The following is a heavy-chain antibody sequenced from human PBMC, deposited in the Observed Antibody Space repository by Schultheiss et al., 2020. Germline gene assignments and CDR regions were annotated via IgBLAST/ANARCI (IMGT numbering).Heavy chain of an antibody. CDR3: ATEDY. J-gene: IGHJ4*02. Sequence: GGSLRLSCAASGFTFSSYSMNWVRQAPGKGLEWVAVISYDGSNKYYADSVKGRFTISRDNAKNSLYLQMNSLRAEDTAVYYCATEDYWGQGTLVTVSS. CDR2: ISYDGSNK. CDR1: GFTFSSYS. V-gene: IGHV3-30*03.